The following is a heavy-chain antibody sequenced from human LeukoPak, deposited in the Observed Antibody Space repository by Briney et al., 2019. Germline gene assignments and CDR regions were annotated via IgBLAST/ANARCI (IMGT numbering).Heavy chain of an antibody. D-gene: IGHD6-19*01. J-gene: IGHJ4*02. CDR1: GFTFGSYW. Sequence: PGGSLRLSCAASGFTFGSYWMFWVRQAPGKGLEWVSAISGSGGSTYYADSVKGRFTISRDNSKNTLYLQMSSLRAEDTALYYCAKYNSDWYDDYWGQGTLVTVSS. V-gene: IGHV3-23*01. CDR2: ISGSGGST. CDR3: AKYNSDWYDDY.